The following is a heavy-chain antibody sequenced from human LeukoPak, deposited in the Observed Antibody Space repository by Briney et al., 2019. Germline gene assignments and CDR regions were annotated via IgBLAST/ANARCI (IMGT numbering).Heavy chain of an antibody. D-gene: IGHD3-10*01. Sequence: PSETLSLTCAVYGGSFSGYYWSWIRQPPGKGLEWIGEINHSGSTNYNPSLKSRVTISVDTSKNQFSLKLSSVTAADTAVYYCARGRFVYYGSGSYYHARYFDLWGRGTLVTVSS. J-gene: IGHJ2*01. V-gene: IGHV4-34*01. CDR2: INHSGST. CDR3: ARGRFVYYGSGSYYHARYFDL. CDR1: GGSFSGYY.